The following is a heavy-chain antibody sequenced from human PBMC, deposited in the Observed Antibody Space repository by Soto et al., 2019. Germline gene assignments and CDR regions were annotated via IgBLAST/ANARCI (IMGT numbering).Heavy chain of an antibody. CDR3: ARASNWAARKATFDY. CDR1: GFTFSSYA. Sequence: VGSLRLSCAASGFTFSSYAMHWVRQAPGKGLEWVAVISYDGSNKYYADSVKGRFTISRDNSKNTLYLQMNSLRAEDTAVYYCARASNWAARKATFDYWGQGTLVTVSS. D-gene: IGHD7-27*01. J-gene: IGHJ4*02. V-gene: IGHV3-30-3*01. CDR2: ISYDGSNK.